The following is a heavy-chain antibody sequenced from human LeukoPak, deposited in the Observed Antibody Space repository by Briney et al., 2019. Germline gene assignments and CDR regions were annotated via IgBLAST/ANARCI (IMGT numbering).Heavy chain of an antibody. Sequence: ASVKVSCKASGYTFTGYYMHWVRQAPGQGLEWMGWINPNSGGTNYAQKFQGRVTMTRDTSISTACMELSRLRSDDTAVYYCARSRLGFGEYLDYWGQGTLVTVSS. V-gene: IGHV1-2*02. CDR1: GYTFTGYY. CDR3: ARSRLGFGEYLDY. CDR2: INPNSGGT. J-gene: IGHJ4*02. D-gene: IGHD3-10*01.